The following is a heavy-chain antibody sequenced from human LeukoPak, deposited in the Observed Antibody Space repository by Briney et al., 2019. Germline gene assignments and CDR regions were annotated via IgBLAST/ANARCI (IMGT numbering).Heavy chain of an antibody. Sequence: SCKASGYTFTSYAMHWVRQAPGKGLEWVAVISYDGSNKYYADSVKGRFTISRDNSKNTLYLQMNSLRAEDTAVYYCAKGLWYYYDSSGYVDYWGQGTLVTVSS. V-gene: IGHV3-30*04. J-gene: IGHJ4*02. D-gene: IGHD3-22*01. CDR1: GYTFTSYA. CDR2: ISYDGSNK. CDR3: AKGLWYYYDSSGYVDY.